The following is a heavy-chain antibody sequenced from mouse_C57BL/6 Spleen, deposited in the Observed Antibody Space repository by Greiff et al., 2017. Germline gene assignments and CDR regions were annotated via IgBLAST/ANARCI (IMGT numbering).Heavy chain of an antibody. CDR2: ISDGGSYT. CDR1: GFTFSSYA. J-gene: IGHJ3*01. Sequence: EVMLLESGGGLVKPGGSLKLSCAASGFTFSSYAMSWVRQTPEKRLEWVATISDGGSYTYYPDNVKGRFTISRDNAKTNLYLQMSRLKSEDTAMYYCAREKDYGVCDWFAYWGQGTLVTVSA. V-gene: IGHV5-4*01. D-gene: IGHD1-1*02. CDR3: AREKDYGVCDWFAY.